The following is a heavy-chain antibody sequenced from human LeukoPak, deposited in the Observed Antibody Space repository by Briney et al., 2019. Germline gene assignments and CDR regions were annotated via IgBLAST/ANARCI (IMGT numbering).Heavy chain of an antibody. CDR1: GFTFSSYE. J-gene: IGHJ3*02. CDR2: ISSSGSTI. Sequence: PGGSLRLSCAASGFTFSSYEMNWVRQAPGKGLEWVSYISSSGSTIYYADSVKGRFTISRDNSKNTLYLQMNSLRAEDTAVYYCAKVYDDILTGPIIWGQGTMVTVSS. D-gene: IGHD3-9*01. V-gene: IGHV3-48*03. CDR3: AKVYDDILTGPII.